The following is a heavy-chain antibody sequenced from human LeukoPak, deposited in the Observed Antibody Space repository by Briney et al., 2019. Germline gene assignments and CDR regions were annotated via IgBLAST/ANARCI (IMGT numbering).Heavy chain of an antibody. CDR1: GGSISSRTLY. CDR2: IYYSGGT. J-gene: IGHJ5*02. CDR3: ARVGRYSGWGSNWFDP. D-gene: IGHD6-25*01. V-gene: IGHV4-39*07. Sequence: SETLSLTCTVSGGSISSRTLYWGWIRQPPGKGLEWIGTIYYSGGTYYNPSLYSRVTLSVDTSKNQFSLNLNSVTAADTALYYCARVGRYSGWGSNWFDPWGQGTLVMVSS.